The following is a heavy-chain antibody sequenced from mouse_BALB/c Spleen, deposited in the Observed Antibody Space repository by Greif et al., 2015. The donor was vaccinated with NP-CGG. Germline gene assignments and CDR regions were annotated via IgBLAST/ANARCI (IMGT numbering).Heavy chain of an antibody. J-gene: IGHJ4*01. CDR3: ARYDYDYYAMDY. CDR2: IYPGDVDT. V-gene: IGHV1-80*01. CDR1: GYAFSSYW. D-gene: IGHD2-4*01. Sequence: VQLQESGAELVRPGSSVKISCKASGYAFSSYWMDWVKQRPGQGLEWIGQIYPGDVDTNYNGKFKGKATLTADKSSSTAYMQLSSLTSEDSPVYFCARYDYDYYAMDYWGQGTSVTVSS.